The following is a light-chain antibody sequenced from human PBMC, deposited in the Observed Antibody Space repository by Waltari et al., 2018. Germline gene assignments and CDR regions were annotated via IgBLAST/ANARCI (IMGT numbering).Light chain of an antibody. CDR3: QQRSNWPLT. V-gene: IGKV3-11*01. CDR1: QTVTSY. Sequence: EIVLTQSPATLSLSPGERATLPCRASQTVTSYLAWYQQKSGQAPRLLIYAASNRAAGIPARFSGKGSGTNFTLTISGLETEDFAVYYCQQRSNWPLTFGGGTRLEIK. CDR2: AAS. J-gene: IGKJ4*01.